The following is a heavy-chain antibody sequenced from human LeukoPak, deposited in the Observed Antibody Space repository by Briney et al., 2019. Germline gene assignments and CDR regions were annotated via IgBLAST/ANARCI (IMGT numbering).Heavy chain of an antibody. D-gene: IGHD5-18*01. V-gene: IGHV3-74*01. CDR3: ARDRATAMFDY. J-gene: IGHJ4*02. CDR2: INSDGSSA. Sequence: PGGSLRLSCAASGFTFSSYAMSWVRQAPGKGLEWVSRINSDGSSATYADSVKGRFTISRDNAKNTLYLQMNSLRAEDTAVYYCARDRATAMFDYWAQGTLVTVSS. CDR1: GFTFSSYA.